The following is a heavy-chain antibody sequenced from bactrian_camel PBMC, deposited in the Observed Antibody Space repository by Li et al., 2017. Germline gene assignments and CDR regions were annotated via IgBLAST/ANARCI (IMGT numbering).Heavy chain of an antibody. Sequence: HVQLVESGGGSVQAGQSLKLSCVVNGRIFSTCDMAWYRQVPGKERELVSNFGADGTITYDDSVKGRFTISRDDAKNTVYLRMNNLKPEDTAMYYCKAVAFGAQWCDGGWGQGTQVTVS. CDR1: GRIFSTCD. CDR2: FGADGTI. J-gene: IGHJ4*01. D-gene: IGHD4*01. V-gene: IGHV3S53*01. CDR3: KAVAFGAQWCDGG.